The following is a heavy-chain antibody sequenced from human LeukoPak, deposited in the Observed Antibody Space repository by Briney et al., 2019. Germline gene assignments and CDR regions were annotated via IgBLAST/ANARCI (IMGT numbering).Heavy chain of an antibody. Sequence: SVKVSCKASGGTFSSYTISWVRQAPGQGLEWMGRIIPILGIANYAQKFQGRVTITADKSTSTAYMGLSSLRSEDTAVYYCARDRLGYCSSTSCYLDLYYFDYWGQGTLVTVSS. CDR3: ARDRLGYCSSTSCYLDLYYFDY. CDR1: GGTFSSYT. J-gene: IGHJ4*02. V-gene: IGHV1-69*04. CDR2: IIPILGIA. D-gene: IGHD2-2*01.